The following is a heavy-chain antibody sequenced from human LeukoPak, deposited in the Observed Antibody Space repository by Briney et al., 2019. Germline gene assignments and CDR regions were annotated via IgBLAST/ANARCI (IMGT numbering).Heavy chain of an antibody. Sequence: GASVKVSCKASGGTFTNYAINWVRQAPGQGLEWMGRIIPILDVTNYAQKFQGRVTITADQSPSTAYMALSSLRSEDTAVYYCGRGGGVDILTGFQYWGQGTLVTVSS. CDR2: IIPILDVT. D-gene: IGHD3-9*01. J-gene: IGHJ4*02. V-gene: IGHV1-69*04. CDR3: GRGGGVDILTGFQY. CDR1: GGTFTNYA.